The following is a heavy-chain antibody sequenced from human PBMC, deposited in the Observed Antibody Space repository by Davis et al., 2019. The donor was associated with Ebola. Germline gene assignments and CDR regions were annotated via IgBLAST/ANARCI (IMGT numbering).Heavy chain of an antibody. J-gene: IGHJ4*02. CDR2: VSDDGDTT. CDR3: AKEEGTKGRRLPHFDF. D-gene: IGHD2-15*01. CDR1: GFTFSRYG. V-gene: IGHV3-30*18. Sequence: PGGSLRLSCEGSGFTFSRYGMHWVRQAPGKGLEWVAVVSDDGDTTYYADSVKGRFRISRDNFKNTLYLQMSSLTSDDTGEYYCAKEEGTKGRRLPHFDFWGQGTPVTVSS.